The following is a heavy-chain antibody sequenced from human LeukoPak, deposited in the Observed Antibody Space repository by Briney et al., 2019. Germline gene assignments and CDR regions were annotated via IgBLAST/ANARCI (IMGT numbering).Heavy chain of an antibody. J-gene: IGHJ3*02. CDR1: GFTFGVYA. CDR2: ISWKSGSI. CDR3: AKAEYSSSLRGDAFDI. D-gene: IGHD6-13*01. V-gene: IGHV3-9*01. Sequence: GRSLRLSCAASGFTFGVYAMLWVRQAPGKGLEWGSGISWKSGSIGYADSVKGRFNISRDNATNSLYLQMNSLRPEDTALYYCAKAEYSSSLRGDAFDIWGQGTMLTVSS.